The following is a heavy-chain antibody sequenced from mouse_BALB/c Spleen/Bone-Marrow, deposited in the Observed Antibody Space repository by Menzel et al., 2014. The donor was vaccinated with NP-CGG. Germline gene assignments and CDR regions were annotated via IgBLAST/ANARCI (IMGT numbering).Heavy chain of an antibody. CDR1: GYTFTDYA. D-gene: IGHD2-5*01. CDR2: INTYFGDI. Sequence: VQRVESGAELVRPGVSVKISCKGSGYTFTDYAMHWVKQSHAESLEWIGVINTYFGDISYNQKFKGKATIAVDKTSXTVYMELARLTAEDSAIYYCARGYSNNYAMDYWGQGTSVTVSS. J-gene: IGHJ4*01. CDR3: ARGYSNNYAMDY. V-gene: IGHV1S137*01.